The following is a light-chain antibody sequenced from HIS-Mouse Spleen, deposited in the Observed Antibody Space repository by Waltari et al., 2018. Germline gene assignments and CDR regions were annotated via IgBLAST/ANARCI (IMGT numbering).Light chain of an antibody. J-gene: IGLJ3*02. Sequence: GQSITISCTGTSSDVWSYNLVSWYQQHPGKAPKLMIYEGSKRPSGVSNRFSGSKSGNTASLTISGLQAEDEADYYCCSYAGSSTFGVFGGGTKLTVL. CDR3: CSYAGSSTFGV. V-gene: IGLV2-23*03. CDR1: SSDVWSYNL. CDR2: EGS.